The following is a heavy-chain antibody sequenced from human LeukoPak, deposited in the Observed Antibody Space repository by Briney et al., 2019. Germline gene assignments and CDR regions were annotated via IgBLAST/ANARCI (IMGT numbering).Heavy chain of an antibody. CDR2: IYYSGST. CDR1: GGSISSSSYY. V-gene: IGHV4-39*01. J-gene: IGHJ4*02. Sequence: SSETLSLTCTVSGGSISSSSYYWGWIRQPPGKGLEWIGSIYYSGSTYYNPSLKSRVTISVDTSKNQFSLKLSSVTAADTAVYYCARHGEGQSYYDSSGYFDYWGQGTLVTVSS. D-gene: IGHD3-22*01. CDR3: ARHGEGQSYYDSSGYFDY.